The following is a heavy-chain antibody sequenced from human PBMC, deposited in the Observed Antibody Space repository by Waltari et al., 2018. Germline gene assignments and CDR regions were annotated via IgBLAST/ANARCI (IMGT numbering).Heavy chain of an antibody. CDR3: ARPQPGGTRFLNI. CDR1: GYTFTGYY. D-gene: IGHD1-1*01. Sequence: QVQLVQSGAEVKKPGASVKVSCKASGYTFTGYYMHWVRQAPGQGREWMGRINPNSGGTNYAQKFQGRVTMTRDTSISTAYMELSRLRSDDTAVYYCARPQPGGTRFLNIWGQGTLVTVSS. J-gene: IGHJ4*02. V-gene: IGHV1-2*06. CDR2: INPNSGGT.